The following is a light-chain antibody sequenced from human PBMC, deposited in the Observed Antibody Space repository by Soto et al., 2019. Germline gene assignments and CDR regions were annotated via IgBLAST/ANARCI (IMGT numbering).Light chain of an antibody. J-gene: IGLJ3*02. CDR2: LNSDGSH. CDR3: QTWGTGIVV. V-gene: IGLV4-69*01. CDR1: SGHSSYV. Sequence: QPVLTQSPSASASLGASVKLTCTLSSGHSSYVIAWHQQQPEKGPRFLMKLNSDGSHNKGDGIPDRFSGSSSGAERYLTISRLQSEDEADYYCQTWGTGIVVFGGGTKLTVL.